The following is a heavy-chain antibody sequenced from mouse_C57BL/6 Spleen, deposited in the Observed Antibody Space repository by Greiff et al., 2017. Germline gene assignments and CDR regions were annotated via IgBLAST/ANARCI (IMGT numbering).Heavy chain of an antibody. Sequence: EVKVVESGGGLVKPGGSLKLSCAASGFTFSGYGMHWVRQAPEKGLEWVAYISSGSSTIYYADTVKGRFTISRDNAKNTLFLQMTSLRSEDTAMYYCARPSMTGYYFDYWGQGTTLTVSS. CDR1: GFTFSGYG. J-gene: IGHJ2*01. CDR3: ARPSMTGYYFDY. CDR2: ISSGSSTI. D-gene: IGHD2-10*02. V-gene: IGHV5-17*01.